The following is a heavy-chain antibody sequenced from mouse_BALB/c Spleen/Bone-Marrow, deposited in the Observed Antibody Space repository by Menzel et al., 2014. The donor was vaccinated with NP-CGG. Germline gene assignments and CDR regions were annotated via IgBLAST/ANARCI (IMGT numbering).Heavy chain of an antibody. J-gene: IGHJ2*01. V-gene: IGHV1S81*02. D-gene: IGHD1-1*01. CDR2: INPSNGRT. CDR3: ARRTTTVVATDY. CDR1: GYTFTSYW. Sequence: VKLMESGAELVRPGASVKLSCKASGYTFTSYWMHWVKQRPGQGLEWIGEINPSNGRTNYNEKFKSKATLTVDKSSSTAYMQLSSLTSEYSAVYYCARRTTTVVATDYWGQGTTLTVSS.